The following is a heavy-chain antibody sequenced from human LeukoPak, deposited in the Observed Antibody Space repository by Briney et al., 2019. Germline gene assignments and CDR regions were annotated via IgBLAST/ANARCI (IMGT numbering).Heavy chain of an antibody. D-gene: IGHD3-10*01. CDR2: IWYDGSNK. V-gene: IGHV3-33*01. J-gene: IGHJ6*02. CDR3: ARYGSGYDYYYGMDV. CDR1: GFTLSSYG. Sequence: PGGSLRLSCAASGFTLSSYGMHWVRQAPGKGLEWVAVIWYDGSNKYYADSVKGRFTISRDNSKNTLYLQMNSLRAEDTAVYYCARYGSGYDYYYGMDVWGQGTTVTVSS.